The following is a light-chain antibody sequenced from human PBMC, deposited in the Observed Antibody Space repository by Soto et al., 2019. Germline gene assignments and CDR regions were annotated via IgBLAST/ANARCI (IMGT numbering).Light chain of an antibody. Sequence: DIQMTQSPSSLSASVGERVTSTCRAGQSISSYLNWYQQKPGKAPKLLIYAASSLQSGVPSRFSGSGSGTDFTLTISSLQPEDFATYYCQQSYSTPLTFCGGTKVEIK. J-gene: IGKJ4*01. CDR2: AAS. CDR3: QQSYSTPLT. V-gene: IGKV1-39*01. CDR1: QSISSY.